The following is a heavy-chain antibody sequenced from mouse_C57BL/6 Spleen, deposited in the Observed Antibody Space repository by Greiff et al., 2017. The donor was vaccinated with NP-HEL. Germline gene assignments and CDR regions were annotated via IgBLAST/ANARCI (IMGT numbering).Heavy chain of an antibody. CDR2: ISYDGSN. CDR1: GYSITSGYY. Sequence: EVQVVESGPGLVKPSQSLSLTCSVTGYSITSGYYWNWIRQFPGNKLEWMGYISYDGSNNYNPSLKNRISITRDTSKNQFFLKLNSVTTEDTATYYCARDDGYDWYFDVWGTGTTVTVSS. V-gene: IGHV3-6*01. J-gene: IGHJ1*03. D-gene: IGHD2-2*01. CDR3: ARDDGYDWYFDV.